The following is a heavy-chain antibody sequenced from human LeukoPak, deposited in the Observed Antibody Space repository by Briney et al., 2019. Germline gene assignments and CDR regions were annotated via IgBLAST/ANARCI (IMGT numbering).Heavy chain of an antibody. CDR1: GYTFTGYY. J-gene: IGHJ4*02. CDR2: INPNSGGT. V-gene: IGHV1-2*02. Sequence: ASVKVSCKASGYTFTGYYMHWVRQAPGQGLKWMGWINPNSGGTNYAQKFQGRVTMTRDTSISTAYMELSRLRSDDTAVYYCARTYSSGWYFFDYWGQGTLVTVSS. D-gene: IGHD6-19*01. CDR3: ARTYSSGWYFFDY.